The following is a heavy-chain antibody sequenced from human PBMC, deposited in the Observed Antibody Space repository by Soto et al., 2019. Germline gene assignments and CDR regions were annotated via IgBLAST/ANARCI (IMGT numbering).Heavy chain of an antibody. Sequence: ASVKVSCKASGYTFTSYYMHWVRQAPGQGLEWMGIINPSGGSTSYAQKFQGRVTMTRDTSTSTVYMELSSLRSEDTAVYYCARGSNYDILTGSLPFDYWGQGTLLPVSS. CDR2: INPSGGST. D-gene: IGHD3-9*01. V-gene: IGHV1-46*01. CDR3: ARGSNYDILTGSLPFDY. CDR1: GYTFTSYY. J-gene: IGHJ4*02.